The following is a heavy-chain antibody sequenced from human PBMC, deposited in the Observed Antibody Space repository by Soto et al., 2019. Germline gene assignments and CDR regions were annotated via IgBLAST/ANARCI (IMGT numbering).Heavy chain of an antibody. CDR2: IYHSGST. Sequence: SETLSLTCAVSGGSISSSNWWSWVRQPPGKGLEWIGEIYHSGSTSYNPSLKSRVTISVDKSKNQFSLKLSSVTAADTAVYYCARVSGSYYYVMDVWGQGTTVTVSS. D-gene: IGHD1-26*01. J-gene: IGHJ6*02. CDR3: ARVSGSYYYVMDV. CDR1: GGSISSSNW. V-gene: IGHV4-4*02.